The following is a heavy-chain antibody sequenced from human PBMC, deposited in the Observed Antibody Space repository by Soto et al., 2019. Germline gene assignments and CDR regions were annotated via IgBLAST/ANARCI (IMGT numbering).Heavy chain of an antibody. D-gene: IGHD3-16*01. CDR2: MYYSGIT. CDR3: ARYNYGSGSTYFDY. CDR1: GDSIRSPGYY. V-gene: IGHV4-31*03. Sequence: SETLSLTCTVSGDSIRSPGYYWSWIRQHPGKGLEWIGYMYYSGITYYNPSLKSRVSMSVDISKNQFSLKVSSVTAADTAVYYCARYNYGSGSTYFDYWSQGTLVTVSS. J-gene: IGHJ4*02.